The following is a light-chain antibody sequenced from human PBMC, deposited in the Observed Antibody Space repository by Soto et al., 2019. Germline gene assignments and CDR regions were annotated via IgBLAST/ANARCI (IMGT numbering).Light chain of an antibody. CDR3: QQDLRPPLT. V-gene: IGKV1-5*03. CDR1: QTINRW. J-gene: IGKJ3*01. Sequence: DIQMTQSPATLSASVGDRVTITCRASQTINRWLAWYQQKPGGVPKLLIYKASVLESGVPSRFSGSGSGTEFTLTISRLQPEDVATYYCQQDLRPPLTFGPGTKVDIK. CDR2: KAS.